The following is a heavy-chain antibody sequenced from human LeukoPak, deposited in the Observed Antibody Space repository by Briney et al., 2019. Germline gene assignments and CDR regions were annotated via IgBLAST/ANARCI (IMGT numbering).Heavy chain of an antibody. CDR2: VKGSGSST. Sequence: PGGSLRLSCAASGFTFSNYAMSWVRQAPGKGLEWVSAVKGSGSSTYYADSVKGRFTISRDNSKNTLYLQMNSLRAEDTAVYYCAKEYCSGGSCYSLVDYWGQGTLVTVS. J-gene: IGHJ4*02. V-gene: IGHV3-23*01. CDR3: AKEYCSGGSCYSLVDY. D-gene: IGHD2-15*01. CDR1: GFTFSNYA.